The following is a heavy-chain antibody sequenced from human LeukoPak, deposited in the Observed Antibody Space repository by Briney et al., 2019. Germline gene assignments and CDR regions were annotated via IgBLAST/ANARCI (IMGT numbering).Heavy chain of an antibody. CDR2: INWSGGST. J-gene: IGHJ4*02. V-gene: IGHV3-20*04. CDR1: GFAFAEHG. Sequence: GGSLRLSCTASGFAFAEHGMSWVRQVPGKGLEWVSGINWSGGSTGYADPLRGRFTISRDSAKNSLYLQMDSLRAEDTALYYCARAPITSPFYFDYWGQGTLVTVSS. CDR3: ARAPITSPFYFDY. D-gene: IGHD2-2*01.